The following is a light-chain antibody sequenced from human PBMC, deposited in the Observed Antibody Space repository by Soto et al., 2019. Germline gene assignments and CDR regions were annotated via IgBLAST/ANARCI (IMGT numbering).Light chain of an antibody. Sequence: EVVMTQSPATLSVSPGERVILSCRASQSVSSNLAWYQQKPGQAPRLLIHGATTRATGIPARFSGSGSGTEFTLTISSLQSEDFAVYYCQQYNNWPRTFGQGTKVDIK. J-gene: IGKJ1*01. CDR3: QQYNNWPRT. V-gene: IGKV3-15*01. CDR1: QSVSSN. CDR2: GAT.